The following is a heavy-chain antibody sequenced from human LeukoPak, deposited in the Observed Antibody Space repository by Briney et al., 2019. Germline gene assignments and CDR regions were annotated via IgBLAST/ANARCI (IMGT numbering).Heavy chain of an antibody. V-gene: IGHV4-59*08. CDR2: IYHSGST. Sequence: SETLSLTCTVSGGSVSSYYWSWIRQPPGKGLEWIGYIYHSGSTNYNPSLNPSLKSRVTISVNTSKNQFSLKLSSVTAADTAVYYCARHESISGSYYGDYYAMNVWGQGTTVTVSS. CDR1: GGSVSSYY. D-gene: IGHD3-22*01. CDR3: ARHESISGSYYGDYYAMNV. J-gene: IGHJ6*02.